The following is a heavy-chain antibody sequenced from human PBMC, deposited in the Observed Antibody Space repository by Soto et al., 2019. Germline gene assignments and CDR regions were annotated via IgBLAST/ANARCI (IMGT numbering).Heavy chain of an antibody. D-gene: IGHD3-10*01. V-gene: IGHV4-34*01. J-gene: IGHJ5*02. Sequence: QVQLQRWGDGLLQPSETLSLTCAVYGGSFSSYYWNWIRQSPGKGLEWIGDINRIGSANYNPSLTGRVTMSVDSSKNQFYLRLTSVTAADTAMYYCARGGVDMIRGITGKRTWLDPWGQGTLVIVS. CDR1: GGSFSSYY. CDR3: ARGGVDMIRGITGKRTWLDP. CDR2: INRIGSA.